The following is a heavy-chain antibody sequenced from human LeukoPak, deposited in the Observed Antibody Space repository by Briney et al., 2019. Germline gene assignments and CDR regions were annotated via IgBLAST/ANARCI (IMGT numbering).Heavy chain of an antibody. D-gene: IGHD2/OR15-2a*01. CDR1: GIYW. J-gene: IGHJ4*02. CDR2: INSDGSWT. CDR3: VSFYETY. Sequence: GGSLRLSCTASGIYWMHWVRQAPGKGLVWVSHINSDGSWTSYADSVKGRFTISKDNAKNTVYLQMNNLRAEDTAVYYCVSFYETYWGRGTLVTVSS. V-gene: IGHV3-74*01.